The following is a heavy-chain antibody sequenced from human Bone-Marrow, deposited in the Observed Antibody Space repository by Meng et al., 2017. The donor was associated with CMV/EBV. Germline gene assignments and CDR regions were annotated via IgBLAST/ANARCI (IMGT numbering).Heavy chain of an antibody. CDR3: AAGSGKTDFDD. V-gene: IGHV3-15*01. D-gene: IGHD1-14*01. CDR1: GLTLTNAW. J-gene: IGHJ4*01. Sequence: GGSLRLSCAASGLTLTNAWMSWVRQAPGKGLEWVGRIKNRAEGGTTDYDAPVKGRFTISRDDSKKTLYLQMNSLKTEDTAVYYCAAGSGKTDFDDWGQGTMVTVSS. CDR2: IKNRAEGGTT.